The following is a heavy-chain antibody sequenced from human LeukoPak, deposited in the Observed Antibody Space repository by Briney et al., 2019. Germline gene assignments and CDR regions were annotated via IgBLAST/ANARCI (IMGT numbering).Heavy chain of an antibody. Sequence: SVKVSCKASGGTFSSYAISWVRQAPGQGLEWMGGIIPIFGTANYAQKFQGRVTLTADKSTSTAYVELSSLRSEDTAVYYCASCSPGPYYYYGMDVWGKGTTVTVSS. V-gene: IGHV1-69*06. D-gene: IGHD2-15*01. J-gene: IGHJ6*04. CDR3: ASCSPGPYYYYGMDV. CDR1: GGTFSSYA. CDR2: IIPIFGTA.